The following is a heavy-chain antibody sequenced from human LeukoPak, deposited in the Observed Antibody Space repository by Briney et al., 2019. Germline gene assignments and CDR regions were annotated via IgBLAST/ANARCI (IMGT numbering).Heavy chain of an antibody. CDR2: IKSKTDGGTT. CDR1: GFTFSSPW. Sequence: GGSLRLSCAASGFTFSSPWMNWVRQAPGKGLEWVGRIKSKTDGGTTDYAAPVKGRFTISRDDSKNTLYLQMNSLKTEDTAVYYCTKNSYDYVWGSYRLDYWGQGTLVTVSS. J-gene: IGHJ4*02. V-gene: IGHV3-15*01. D-gene: IGHD3-16*02. CDR3: TKNSYDYVWGSYRLDY.